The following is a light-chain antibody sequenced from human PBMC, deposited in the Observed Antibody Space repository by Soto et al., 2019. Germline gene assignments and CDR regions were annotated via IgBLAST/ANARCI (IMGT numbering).Light chain of an antibody. Sequence: QPVLTQSPSASASLGASVKLTCTLDSGHSNYAIAWHQQKPEKGPRFLMKVNTDGSHSRGAGVPDRFSGSSSGTERHLTISRLQSEDEADYYCQTYYSGSWVFGGGTKLTVL. V-gene: IGLV4-69*02. CDR2: VNTDGSH. CDR1: SGHSNYA. J-gene: IGLJ3*02. CDR3: QTYYSGSWV.